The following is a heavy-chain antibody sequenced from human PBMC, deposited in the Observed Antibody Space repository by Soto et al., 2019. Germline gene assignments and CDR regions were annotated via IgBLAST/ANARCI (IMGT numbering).Heavy chain of an antibody. J-gene: IGHJ6*03. CDR3: ARGKGFTIFGPYYYYYMDV. CDR2: INHSGST. CDR1: GGSFSGYY. Sequence: SETLSLTCAVYGGSFSGYYWSWIRQPPGKGLEWIGEINHSGSTNYNPSLKSRVTISVDTSKNQFSLKLSSVTAADTAVYYCARGKGFTIFGPYYYYYMDVWGKGTTVTVSS. D-gene: IGHD3-3*01. V-gene: IGHV4-34*01.